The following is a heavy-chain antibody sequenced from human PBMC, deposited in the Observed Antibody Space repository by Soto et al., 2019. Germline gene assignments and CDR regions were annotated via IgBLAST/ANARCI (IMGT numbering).Heavy chain of an antibody. CDR1: GFAFNKHG. Sequence: GGSLRLSCTVSGFAFNKHGINWVRQAPGRGLEWVSSISKSDYTYYSDSVKGRFTISRDNAKNSVSLQMNTLRVEDTAVYYCAREDSIIIPAVSDFWGQGTLVTVSS. J-gene: IGHJ4*02. V-gene: IGHV3-21*01. CDR3: AREDSIIIPAVSDF. CDR2: ISKSDYT. D-gene: IGHD2-2*01.